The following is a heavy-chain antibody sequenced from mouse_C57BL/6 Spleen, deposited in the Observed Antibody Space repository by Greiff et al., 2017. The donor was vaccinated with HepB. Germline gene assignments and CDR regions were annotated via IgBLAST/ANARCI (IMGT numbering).Heavy chain of an antibody. J-gene: IGHJ1*03. CDR1: GYSITSGYY. CDR3: ARGGYDYDRYFDV. CDR2: ISYDGSN. D-gene: IGHD2-4*01. Sequence: EVQLVESGPGLVKPSQSLSLTCSVTGYSITSGYYWNWIRQFPGNKLEWMGYISYDGSNNYNPSLKNRIPITRDTSKNQFFLKLNSVTTEDTATYYCARGGYDYDRYFDVWGTGTTVTVSS. V-gene: IGHV3-6*01.